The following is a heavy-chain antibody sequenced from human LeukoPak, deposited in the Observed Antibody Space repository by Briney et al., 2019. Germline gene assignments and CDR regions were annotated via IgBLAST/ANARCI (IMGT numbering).Heavy chain of an antibody. V-gene: IGHV1-2*02. D-gene: IGHD3-16*01. CDR3: AKGGGGLDY. CDR2: ISLNSGGT. CDR1: GYMFTGYH. Sequence: ASVKVSCKASGYMFTGYHMHWVRQAPGQGLEWMGWISLNSGGTSYAQTFEGRVTMTRDTSISTAYMELSRLRSADTAVYYCAKGGGGLDYWGQGTLVTVSS. J-gene: IGHJ4*02.